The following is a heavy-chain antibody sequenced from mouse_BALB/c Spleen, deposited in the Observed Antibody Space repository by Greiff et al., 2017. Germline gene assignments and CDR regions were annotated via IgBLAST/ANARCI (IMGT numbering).Heavy chain of an antibody. CDR1: GYSFTSYY. CDR3: ARLDLFDY. CDR2: IDPFNGGT. V-gene: IGHV1-31*01. J-gene: IGHJ2*01. Sequence: EVQLQQSGPELMKPGASVKISCKASGYSFTSYYMHWVKQSHGKSLEWIGYIDPFNGGTSYNQKFKGKATLTADKSSNTAYMQLSSLTSEDSAVYFCARLDLFDYGGQGTTLTVSS.